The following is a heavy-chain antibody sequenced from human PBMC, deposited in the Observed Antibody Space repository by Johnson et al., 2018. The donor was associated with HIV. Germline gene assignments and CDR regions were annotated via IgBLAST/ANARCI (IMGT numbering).Heavy chain of an antibody. Sequence: QVQLVESGGGVVQPGRSLRLSCAASGFTFSSYAMHWVRQAPGKGLEWVAVISYDGSNKYYADSVKGRFTISRDNSKKTLYLQMKRLRAEDTAVYYCAKVGDSTEAFDIWGQGTMVTVSS. CDR3: AKVGDSTEAFDI. D-gene: IGHD3-16*01. CDR2: ISYDGSNK. J-gene: IGHJ3*02. CDR1: GFTFSSYA. V-gene: IGHV3-30*04.